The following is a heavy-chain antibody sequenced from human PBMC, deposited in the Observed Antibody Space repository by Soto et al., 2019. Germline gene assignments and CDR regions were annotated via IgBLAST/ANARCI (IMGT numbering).Heavy chain of an antibody. CDR1: GFTFSSYG. Sequence: QVQLVESGGGVVQPGRSLRLSCAASGFTFSSYGMHWVRQAPGKGLEWVAVIWYDGSNKYYADSVKGRFTISRDNSKNTLYLQMNSLRAEDTAVYYCARGFKEQCLVLQAYWGQGTLVTVSS. J-gene: IGHJ4*02. CDR2: IWYDGSNK. V-gene: IGHV3-33*01. CDR3: ARGFKEQCLVLQAY. D-gene: IGHD6-19*01.